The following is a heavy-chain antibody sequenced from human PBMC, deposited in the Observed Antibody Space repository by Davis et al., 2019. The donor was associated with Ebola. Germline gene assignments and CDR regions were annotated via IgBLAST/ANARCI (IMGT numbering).Heavy chain of an antibody. J-gene: IGHJ3*01. Sequence: PGGSLRLSCAASGFTFSAFSMNWVRQAPGKGLEWISHISVDRGITNYADSVRGRFTISRDNGKNSLYLQLNSLGDEDRAVYYCARGVDYGFDVWGQGTVVTVSS. CDR3: ARGVDYGFDV. CDR1: GFTFSAFS. V-gene: IGHV3-48*02. CDR2: ISVDRGIT. D-gene: IGHD2-21*02.